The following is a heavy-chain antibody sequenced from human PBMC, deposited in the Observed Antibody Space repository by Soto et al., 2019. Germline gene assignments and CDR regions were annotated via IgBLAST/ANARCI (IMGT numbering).Heavy chain of an antibody. CDR1: GYSFTSYW. Sequence: GESLKISCKGSGYSFTSYWIGWVRQMPGKGLEWMGIIYPGDSDTRYSPSFQGQVTISADKSISTAYLQWSSLKASDTAMYYCASLSPTGYSSSWYAFDIWGQGTMVTVSS. D-gene: IGHD6-13*01. CDR3: ASLSPTGYSSSWYAFDI. V-gene: IGHV5-51*01. CDR2: IYPGDSDT. J-gene: IGHJ3*02.